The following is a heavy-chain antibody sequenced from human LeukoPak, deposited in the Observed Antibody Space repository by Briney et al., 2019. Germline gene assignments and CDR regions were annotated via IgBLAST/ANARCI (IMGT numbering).Heavy chain of an antibody. J-gene: IGHJ6*02. CDR3: ARDRNYYGSRYFGMDV. CDR1: GFTFSSYA. V-gene: IGHV3-30-3*01. Sequence: GGSLRLSCAASGFTFSSYAVHWVLQAPGKGLEWVALISYDGSNKYYEDSVKGRFTISRDNSKNTLYLQMNSLRAEDTAVYYCARDRNYYGSRYFGMDVWGQGTTVTVSS. D-gene: IGHD3-10*01. CDR2: ISYDGSNK.